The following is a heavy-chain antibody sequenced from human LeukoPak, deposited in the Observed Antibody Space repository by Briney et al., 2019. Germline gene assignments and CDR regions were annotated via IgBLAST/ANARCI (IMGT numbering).Heavy chain of an antibody. J-gene: IGHJ4*02. CDR1: GGSFSGYY. D-gene: IGHD2-8*02. V-gene: IGHV4-34*01. Sequence: SETLSLTCAVYGGSFSGYYWSWIRQPPGKGLEWIGEINHSGSTNYNPSLKSRVTISVDTSKNQFSLKLSSVTAADTAVYYCVGPQSPGLNWGQETLVTVSS. CDR3: VGPQSPGLN. CDR2: INHSGST.